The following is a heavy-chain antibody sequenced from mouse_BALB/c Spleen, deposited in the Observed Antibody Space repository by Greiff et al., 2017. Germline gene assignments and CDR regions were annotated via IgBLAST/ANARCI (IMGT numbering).Heavy chain of an antibody. V-gene: IGHV5-6*01. CDR1: GFTFSSYG. Sequence: EVQLQQSGGDLVKPGGSLKLSCAASGFTFSSYGMSWVRQTPDKRLEWVATISSGGSYTYYPDSVKGRFTISRDNAKNTLYLQMSSLKSEDTAMYYCARRYDYEQFAYWGQGTLVTVSA. D-gene: IGHD2-4*01. J-gene: IGHJ3*01. CDR3: ARRYDYEQFAY. CDR2: ISSGGSYT.